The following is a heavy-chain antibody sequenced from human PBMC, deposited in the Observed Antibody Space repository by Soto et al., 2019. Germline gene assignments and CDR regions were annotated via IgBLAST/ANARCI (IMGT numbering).Heavy chain of an antibody. CDR2: IYYSGST. CDR1: GGSISSYY. V-gene: IGHV4-59*01. CDR3: ARRYGASFDY. J-gene: IGHJ4*02. D-gene: IGHD4-17*01. Sequence: QVQLQESGPGLVKPSETLSLTCTVSGGSISSYYWSWIRQPPGKGLEWIGHIYYSGSTHYNPSPKSRVTISVDTSKTQFSLKLSSVTAADTAVYYCARRYGASFDYWGQGTLVTVSS.